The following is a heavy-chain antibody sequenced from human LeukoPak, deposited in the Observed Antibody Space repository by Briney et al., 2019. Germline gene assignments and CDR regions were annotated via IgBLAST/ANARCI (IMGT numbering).Heavy chain of an antibody. D-gene: IGHD3-9*01. CDR3: ARVVILTGYYTHFDY. Sequence: SGTLSLTCTVSGGSISSGDYYWSWIRQPPGKGLEWIGYIYYSGSTYYNPSLKSRVTISVDTSKNQFSLKLSSVTAADTAVYYCARVVILTGYYTHFDYWGQGTLVTVSS. J-gene: IGHJ4*02. V-gene: IGHV4-30-4*01. CDR2: IYYSGST. CDR1: GGSISSGDYY.